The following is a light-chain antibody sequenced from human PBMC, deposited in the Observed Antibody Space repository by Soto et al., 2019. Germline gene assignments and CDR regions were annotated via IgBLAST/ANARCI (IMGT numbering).Light chain of an antibody. CDR2: GAS. J-gene: IGKJ4*01. CDR3: QQYNNWPGT. CDR1: QGVSSN. V-gene: IGKV3-15*01. Sequence: EIVMTQSPATLSVSPGERATLSCRASQGVSSNFAWYQQKPGQAPRLLIYGASTRATGIPARFSGSGSGTEFTLTISSLQSEDFAVYYCQQYNNWPGTFGGGTKVEIK.